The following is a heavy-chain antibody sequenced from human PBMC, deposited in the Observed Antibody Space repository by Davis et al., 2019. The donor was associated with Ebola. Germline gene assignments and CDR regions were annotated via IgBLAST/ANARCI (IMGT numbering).Heavy chain of an antibody. V-gene: IGHV1-2*04. J-gene: IGHJ5*02. Sequence: ASVKVSCKASGYTFTGYYMHWVRQAPGQGLEWMGWINPNSGGTNYAQKFQGWVTMTRDTSISTAYMELSRLRSDDTAVYYCARGKPNLVVVALLDPWGQGTLVTVSS. CDR3: ARGKPNLVVVALLDP. D-gene: IGHD2-15*01. CDR2: INPNSGGT. CDR1: GYTFTGYY.